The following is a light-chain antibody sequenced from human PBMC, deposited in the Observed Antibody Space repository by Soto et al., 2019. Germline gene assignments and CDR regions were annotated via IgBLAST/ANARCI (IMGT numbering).Light chain of an antibody. J-gene: IGKJ1*01. Sequence: ENVLTQSPATLSLSPGERATLSCRASQSVSSNLAWYQQKPGQAPRLLIYDASNRATGIPARFSGSGSGTDFTLTIGSLQPEDFAVYYCQQYGSSGTFGQGTKVEIK. CDR2: DAS. CDR1: QSVSSN. CDR3: QQYGSSGT. V-gene: IGKV3D-11*03.